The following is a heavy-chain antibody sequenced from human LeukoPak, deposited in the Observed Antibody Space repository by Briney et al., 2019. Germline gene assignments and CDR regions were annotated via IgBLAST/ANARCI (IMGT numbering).Heavy chain of an antibody. CDR3: AKDVRGYYYYFDY. CDR2: ISGSGGST. V-gene: IGHV3-23*01. CDR1: GFTFTSYA. Sequence: GGSLRLSCAASGFTFTSYAMSWVRQTPGKGLEWVSTISGSGGSTYYADSVKGRFTISRDNSKNPLFVQMNSLSAEDTAVYYCAKDVRGYYYYFDYWGQGTLVTVSS. J-gene: IGHJ4*02. D-gene: IGHD3-22*01.